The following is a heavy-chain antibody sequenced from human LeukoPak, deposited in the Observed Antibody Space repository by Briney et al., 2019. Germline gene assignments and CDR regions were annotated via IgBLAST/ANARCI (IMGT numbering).Heavy chain of an antibody. V-gene: IGHV3-7*01. D-gene: IGHD1-1*01. CDR1: GFIFTNYW. J-gene: IGHJ3*02. CDR2: IKQDGSEK. Sequence: PGESLRLSCAASGFIFTNYWMSWVRQAPGKGLEWVAIIKQDGSEKYYVDSVRGRFTISRDNAKNSQYLQVNSLRAEDTAVYYCARVGTTGTTDAFDIWGQGTMVTVSS. CDR3: ARVGTTGTTDAFDI.